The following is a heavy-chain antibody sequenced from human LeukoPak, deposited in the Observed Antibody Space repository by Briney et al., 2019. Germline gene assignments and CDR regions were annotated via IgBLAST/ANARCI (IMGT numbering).Heavy chain of an antibody. Sequence: GASVKVSCKASGYTFTSYGISWVRQAPGQGLEWMGWISAYNGNTNYAQKLQGRVTMTTDTSTSTAYVGLRSLRSDDTAVYYCARDVDFDWLFPGWFDPWGQGTLVTVSS. CDR2: ISAYNGNT. D-gene: IGHD3-9*01. CDR3: ARDVDFDWLFPGWFDP. J-gene: IGHJ5*02. V-gene: IGHV1-18*01. CDR1: GYTFTSYG.